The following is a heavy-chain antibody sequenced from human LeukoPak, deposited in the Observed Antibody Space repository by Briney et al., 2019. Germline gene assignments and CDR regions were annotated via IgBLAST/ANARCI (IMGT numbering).Heavy chain of an antibody. CDR1: RFTFSSYA. V-gene: IGHV3-23*01. D-gene: IGHD3-16*01. J-gene: IGHJ4*02. CDR3: TTDPFYGDS. Sequence: GGSLRLSCAASRFTFSSYAMSWVRQAPGKGLEWVSTISGRGDSTYYADSVKGRFTISRDNSKNTLYLQMNSLKTEDTAVYYCTTDPFYGDSWGQGTLVTVSS. CDR2: ISGRGDST.